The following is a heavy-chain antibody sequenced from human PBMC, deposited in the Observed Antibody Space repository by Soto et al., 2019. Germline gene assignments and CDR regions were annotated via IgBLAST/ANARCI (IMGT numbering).Heavy chain of an antibody. Sequence: SETLSLTCTVSGGSISSSSYYWGWIRQPPGKGLEWIGSIYYSGSTYYNPSLESRVTISVDTSKNQFSLKLSSVTAADTAVYYCARLIRDINYSDSSGYYHYFFDYWGQGTLVTVSS. CDR1: GGSISSSSYY. CDR2: IYYSGST. V-gene: IGHV4-39*01. CDR3: ARLIRDINYSDSSGYYHYFFDY. J-gene: IGHJ4*02. D-gene: IGHD3-22*01.